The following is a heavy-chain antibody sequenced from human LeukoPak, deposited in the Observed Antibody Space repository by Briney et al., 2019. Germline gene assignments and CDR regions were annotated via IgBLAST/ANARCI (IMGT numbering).Heavy chain of an antibody. J-gene: IGHJ4*02. CDR1: GYTFTGYY. Sequence: ASVKVSCKASGYTFTGYYMHWVRQAPGQGLEWMGWINPNSGGTNYAQKFQGRVTMTRDTSISAAYMELSRLRSDDTAVYYCARDRSSIAVAGTLRGYYFDYWGQGTLVTVSP. CDR3: ARDRSSIAVAGTLRGYYFDY. CDR2: INPNSGGT. V-gene: IGHV1-2*02. D-gene: IGHD6-19*01.